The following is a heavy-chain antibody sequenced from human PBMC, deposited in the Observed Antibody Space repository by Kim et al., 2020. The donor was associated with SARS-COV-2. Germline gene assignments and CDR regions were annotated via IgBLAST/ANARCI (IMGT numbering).Heavy chain of an antibody. CDR3: AKEIMTTLIYYYYYGMDV. Sequence: GGSLRLSCAASGFTFSSYAMSWVRQAPGKGLEWVSAISGSGGSTYYADSVKGRFTISRDNSKNTLYLQMNSLRAEDTAVYYCAKEIMTTLIYYYYYGMDVWGQGTTVTVSS. D-gene: IGHD4-17*01. V-gene: IGHV3-23*01. J-gene: IGHJ6*02. CDR2: ISGSGGST. CDR1: GFTFSSYA.